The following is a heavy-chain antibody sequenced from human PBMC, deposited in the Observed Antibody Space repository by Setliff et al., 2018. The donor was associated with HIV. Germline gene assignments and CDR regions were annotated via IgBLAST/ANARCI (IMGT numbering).Heavy chain of an antibody. CDR1: GFSFASSW. D-gene: IGHD7-27*01. J-gene: IGHJ1*01. CDR3: ARGYTGDFH. Sequence: PGGSLRLSCVASGFSFASSWMSWVRQAPGKGLEWVANIRQDGNVFYYVDSVNGRFTISRDNAKDSLYLQVNSLRVEDTAVYYCARGYTGDFHWGQGTLVTVSS. V-gene: IGHV3-7*01. CDR2: IRQDGNVF.